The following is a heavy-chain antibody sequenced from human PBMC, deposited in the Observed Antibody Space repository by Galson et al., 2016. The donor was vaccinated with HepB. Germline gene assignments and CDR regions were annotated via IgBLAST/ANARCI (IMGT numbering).Heavy chain of an antibody. D-gene: IGHD6-13*01. CDR2: IVPVSGTP. CDR1: GETFGISV. CDR3: ARTPPAAGRGWFDP. V-gene: IGHV1-69*13. J-gene: IGHJ5*02. Sequence: SVKVSCKASGETFGISVFNWLRQAPRQGLEWMGGIVPVSGTPSYARQFQGRLTIIADESTSTAYMELSSLRSDDTAIYYCARTPPAAGRGWFDPWGQGTLVTVSS.